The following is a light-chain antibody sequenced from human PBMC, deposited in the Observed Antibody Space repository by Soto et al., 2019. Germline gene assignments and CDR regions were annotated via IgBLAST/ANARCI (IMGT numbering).Light chain of an antibody. CDR3: QQSYSTPLT. CDR1: QSISSY. J-gene: IGKJ4*01. Sequence: DIQVTQSPSSLSASVGDRVTITCRASQSISSYLNWYQQKPGKAPKLLIYAASSLQSGVPSRFSGSGSGTDFTLTISSLQPEDFAPYYCQQSYSTPLTFGGGTKVDIK. CDR2: AAS. V-gene: IGKV1-39*01.